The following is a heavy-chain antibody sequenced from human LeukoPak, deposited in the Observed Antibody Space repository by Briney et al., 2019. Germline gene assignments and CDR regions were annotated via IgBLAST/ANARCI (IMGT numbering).Heavy chain of an antibody. CDR1: GFTFSSYA. V-gene: IGHV3-23*01. Sequence: GGSLRLSCAASGFTFSSYAMSWVRQAPGKGLEWVSDISGSGGSTYYADSVKGRFTISRDNSKNTLYLQMNSLRAEDTAVYYCAKDCSSTSCYRSGGYWGQGTLVTVSS. CDR2: ISGSGGST. J-gene: IGHJ4*02. D-gene: IGHD2-2*01. CDR3: AKDCSSTSCYRSGGY.